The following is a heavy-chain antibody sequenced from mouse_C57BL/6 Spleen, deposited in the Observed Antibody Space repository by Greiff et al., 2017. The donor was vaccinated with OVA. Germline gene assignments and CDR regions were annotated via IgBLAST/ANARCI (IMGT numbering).Heavy chain of an antibody. V-gene: IGHV3-6*01. J-gene: IGHJ1*03. D-gene: IGHD1-1*01. CDR2: IRYDGSN. CDR3: ARGESTVVATNWYFDV. CDR1: GYSITSGYY. Sequence: EVKLQESGPGLVKPSQSLSLTCSVTGYSITSGYYWNWIRQFPGNKLEWMGYIRYDGSNNYNPSLKNRISITRDTSKNQFFLKLNSVTTEDTATYYCARGESTVVATNWYFDVWGTGTTVTVSS.